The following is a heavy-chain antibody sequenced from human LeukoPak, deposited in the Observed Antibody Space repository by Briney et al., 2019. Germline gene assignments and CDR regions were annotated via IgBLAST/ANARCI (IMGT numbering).Heavy chain of an antibody. D-gene: IGHD3-10*01. Sequence: PSETLSLTCAVYGGSFSGYYWSWIRQPPGKGLEWIGEINHSGSTNYNPSLKSRVTISVDTSKNQFSLKLSSVTAADTAVYYCARRMVRGVIMGYNWFDPWGQGTLVTVSS. CDR3: ARRMVRGVIMGYNWFDP. CDR1: GGSFSGYY. J-gene: IGHJ5*02. CDR2: INHSGST. V-gene: IGHV4-34*01.